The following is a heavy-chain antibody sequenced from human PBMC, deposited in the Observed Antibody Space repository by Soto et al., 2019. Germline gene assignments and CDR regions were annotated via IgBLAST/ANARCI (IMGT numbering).Heavy chain of an antibody. Sequence: QVQLVQSGAEVKKPGSSVKVSCKASGGTFNSYALSWVRQASGQGLDWMGGIIPIFGKVNFAQNFQGRVTITADESTSTAYMELSSLGSEDTAVYYCARVGSAAASAGLGYYNYPMDVWGQGTTVIVSS. V-gene: IGHV1-69*01. D-gene: IGHD6-13*01. J-gene: IGHJ6*02. CDR1: GGTFNSYA. CDR2: IIPIFGKV. CDR3: ARVGSAAASAGLGYYNYPMDV.